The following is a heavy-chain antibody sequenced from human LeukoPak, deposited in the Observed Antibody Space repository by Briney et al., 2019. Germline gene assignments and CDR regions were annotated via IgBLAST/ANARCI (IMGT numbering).Heavy chain of an antibody. V-gene: IGHV3-30*18. CDR3: AKDGCAGDCFDY. D-gene: IGHD2-21*01. CDR2: VSYDGDNK. CDR1: GFTFSGYA. Sequence: PGGSLRLSCETSGFTFSGYALHWVREAPGKGLEWVAVVSYDGDNKYYADSAKGRFTISRDDSTNTLYLQMSSLRPEDTATYYCAKDGCAGDCFDYWGPGTLVAVSS. J-gene: IGHJ4*02.